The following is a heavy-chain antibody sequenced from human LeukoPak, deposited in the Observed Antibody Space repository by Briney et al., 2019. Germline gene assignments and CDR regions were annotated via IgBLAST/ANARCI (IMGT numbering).Heavy chain of an antibody. CDR3: AKASLDWSYFDY. V-gene: IGHV3-23*01. Sequence: GGTLRLSCAASGFTFSSYGMSWVRQAPGKGLEWVSAISGSGGSTYYADSVKGRFTISRDNSKNTLYLQMNSLRAEDTAVYYCAKASLDWSYFDYWGQGTLVTVSS. J-gene: IGHJ4*02. D-gene: IGHD3/OR15-3a*01. CDR1: GFTFSSYG. CDR2: ISGSGGST.